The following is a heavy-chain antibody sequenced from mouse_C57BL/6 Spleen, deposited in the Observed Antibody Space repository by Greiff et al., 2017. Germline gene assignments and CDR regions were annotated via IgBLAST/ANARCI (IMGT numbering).Heavy chain of an antibody. J-gene: IGHJ4*01. Sequence: DVKLVESGGGLVKPGGSLKLSCAASGFTFSDYGMHWVRQAPEKGLEWVAYISSGSSTIYYAATVKGRFTISRDNAKNTLFLQMTSLRSEDTAMYYCARLTRYAMDYWGQGTSVTVSS. V-gene: IGHV5-17*01. CDR1: GFTFSDYG. CDR3: ARLTRYAMDY. D-gene: IGHD4-1*01. CDR2: ISSGSSTI.